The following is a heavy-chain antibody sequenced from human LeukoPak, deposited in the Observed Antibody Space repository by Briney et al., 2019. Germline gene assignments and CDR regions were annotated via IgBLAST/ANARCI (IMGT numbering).Heavy chain of an antibody. CDR3: ARRMLYYYDSSGYIRPLFPGTPFDP. CDR2: INHSGST. Sequence: SETLSLTCAVYGGSFSGYYWSWIRQPPGKGLEWIGEINHSGSTNYNPSLKSRVTISVDTSKNQFSLKLSSVTAADTAVYYCARRMLYYYDSSGYIRPLFPGTPFDPWGQGTLVTVSS. J-gene: IGHJ5*02. V-gene: IGHV4-34*01. D-gene: IGHD3-22*01. CDR1: GGSFSGYY.